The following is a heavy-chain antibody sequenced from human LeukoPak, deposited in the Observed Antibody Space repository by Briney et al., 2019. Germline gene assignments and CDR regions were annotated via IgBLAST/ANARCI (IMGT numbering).Heavy chain of an antibody. CDR1: GFTFSSYS. J-gene: IGHJ4*02. Sequence: PGGSLRLSCAASGFTFSSYSMNWVRQAPGKGLEWVSSISSSSSYIYYADSVKGRFTISRDNAKNSLYLQMNSLRAEDTAVYYCARDLRGILTGYPDDYWGQGTLVTVSS. CDR3: ARDLRGILTGYPDDY. CDR2: ISSSSSYI. V-gene: IGHV3-21*01. D-gene: IGHD3-9*01.